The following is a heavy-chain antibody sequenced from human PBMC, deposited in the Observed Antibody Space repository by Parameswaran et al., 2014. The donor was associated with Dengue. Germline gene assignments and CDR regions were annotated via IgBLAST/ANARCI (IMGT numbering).Heavy chain of an antibody. D-gene: IGHD3-3*01. CDR2: INHSGGT. Sequence: WIRQPPGKGLEWIGEINHSGGTNYNPSLKSRVTMSVDTSKNQFSLRLNSVTAADTSVYYCARASRFLEWPFDYWGQGTLVTVS. J-gene: IGHJ4*02. CDR3: ARASRFLEWPFDY. V-gene: IGHV4-34*01.